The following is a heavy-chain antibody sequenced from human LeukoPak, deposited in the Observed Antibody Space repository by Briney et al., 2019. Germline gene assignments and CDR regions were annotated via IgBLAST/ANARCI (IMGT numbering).Heavy chain of an antibody. CDR1: GGSISSYY. J-gene: IGHJ4*02. Sequence: SETLSLTCTVSGGSISSYYWSWIRQPAGKGLEWIGRIYTSGSTNYNPSLKSRVTISVDTSKNQFSLKLSSVTAADTAVYYCARDSYSSGSYYFDYWGQGTLVTVSS. CDR3: ARDSYSSGSYYFDY. D-gene: IGHD6-19*01. V-gene: IGHV4-4*07. CDR2: IYTSGST.